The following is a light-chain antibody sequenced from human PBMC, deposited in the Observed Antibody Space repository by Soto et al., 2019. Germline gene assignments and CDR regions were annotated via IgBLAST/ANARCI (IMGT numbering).Light chain of an antibody. V-gene: IGKV1-39*01. CDR1: QSIITY. CDR3: QQSYSTLLT. J-gene: IGKJ4*01. CDR2: TTS. Sequence: DIQMTQSPSSLSASVGDRVTITCRASQSIITYLNWYQQKPGKAPKLLIYTTSSLESGVPSTFSGTGSGTDFILTISSLQPEDFATYYCQQSYSTLLTFGGGTKVDIK.